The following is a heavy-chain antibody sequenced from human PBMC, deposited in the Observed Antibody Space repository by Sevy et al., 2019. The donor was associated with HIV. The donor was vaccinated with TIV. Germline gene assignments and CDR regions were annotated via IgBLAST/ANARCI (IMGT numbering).Heavy chain of an antibody. CDR3: ARCYSDSSGYYHFDY. D-gene: IGHD3-22*01. CDR1: GGTFSSYA. Sequence: ATVKVSCKASGGTFSSYAISWVGQAPGQGLEWMGGIIPIFRTANYAQKFQGRVTITADKSTSTAYMELSSLRSEDAAGYYCARCYSDSSGYYHFDYWGQGTLVTVSS. V-gene: IGHV1-69*06. J-gene: IGHJ4*02. CDR2: IIPIFRTA.